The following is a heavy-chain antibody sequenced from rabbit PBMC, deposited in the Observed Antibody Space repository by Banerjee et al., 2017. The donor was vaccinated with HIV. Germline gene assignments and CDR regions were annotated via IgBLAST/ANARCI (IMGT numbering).Heavy chain of an antibody. J-gene: IGHJ4*01. Sequence: LEESGGGLVKPGGSLTLTCTVSGFSFSSNWICWVRQAPGKGLEWIACIDTNDGDTDYANWPKGRFTISKTSSTTVTLQMTSLTAADTATYFCAEDRSDNGVDLKLWGPGTLVTVS. V-gene: IGHV1S45*01. D-gene: IGHD2-1*01. CDR3: AEDRSDNGVDLKL. CDR2: IDTNDGDT. CDR1: GFSFSSNW.